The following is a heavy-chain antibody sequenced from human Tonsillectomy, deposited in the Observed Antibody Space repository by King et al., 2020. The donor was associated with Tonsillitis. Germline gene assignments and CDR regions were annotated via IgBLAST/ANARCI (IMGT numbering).Heavy chain of an antibody. CDR1: GFTFRSYT. CDR3: VKERYFGRVEGSDA. Sequence: DVQLVESGGGVVQPGGSQRLSCSASGFTFRSYTMHWVRQAPGKGLQYVSGITSNGGSTYYADSVKGRFTISRDNSKNTVYLQMSSLRPEDRAVYYCVKERYFGRVEGSDAWGQGTLVTVSS. V-gene: IGHV3-64D*09. D-gene: IGHD2/OR15-2a*01. J-gene: IGHJ5*02. CDR2: ITSNGGST.